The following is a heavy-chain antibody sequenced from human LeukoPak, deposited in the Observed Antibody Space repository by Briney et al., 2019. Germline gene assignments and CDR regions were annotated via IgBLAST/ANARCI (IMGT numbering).Heavy chain of an antibody. CDR2: INPGDSDT. J-gene: IGHJ4*02. Sequence: GESLKISCKGSGYTFTTSWIGWVRQMPGKGLGWMAIINPGDSDTRYSPSFQGQVTISADKSISTAYLQWSSLEAPDTAMYYCARQGGSGVSLDYWGQGTLVTVSS. V-gene: IGHV5-51*01. CDR1: GYTFTTSW. CDR3: ARQGGSGVSLDY. D-gene: IGHD3-10*01.